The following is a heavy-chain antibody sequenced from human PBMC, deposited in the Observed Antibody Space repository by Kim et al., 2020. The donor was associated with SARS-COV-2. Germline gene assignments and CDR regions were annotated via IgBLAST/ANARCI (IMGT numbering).Heavy chain of an antibody. Sequence: GESLKISCQGSGYTFTSYWIAWVRQKPGKGLEWMGLIYPYDSDTKYSPSFQGQVTISVDKSISTAYLQWRSLKASDTAMYYCAKFSGGHFGYWGQGTLLTVSS. CDR3: AKFSGGHFGY. CDR1: GYTFTSYW. V-gene: IGHV5-51*01. J-gene: IGHJ4*02. CDR2: IYPYDSDT. D-gene: IGHD3-10*01.